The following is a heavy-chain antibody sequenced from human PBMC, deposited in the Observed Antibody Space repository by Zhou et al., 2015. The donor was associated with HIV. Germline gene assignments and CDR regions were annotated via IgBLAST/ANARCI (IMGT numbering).Heavy chain of an antibody. D-gene: IGHD3-10*01. CDR1: GGTFSGFD. V-gene: IGHV1-69*17. J-gene: IGHJ6*02. CDR2: IIPMFDIE. CDR3: ARDRGDYGMDV. Sequence: QVQLVQSGTEVRKPGSSVKVSCKASGGTFSGFDISWVRQAPGQGLEWMGGIIPMFDIENQAQKFRGRVTITADKSTSTAYMELSSLRSDDTAVYYCARDRGDYGMDVWGQGP.